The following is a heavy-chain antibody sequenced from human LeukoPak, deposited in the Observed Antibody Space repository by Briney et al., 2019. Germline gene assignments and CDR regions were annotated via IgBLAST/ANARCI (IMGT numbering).Heavy chain of an antibody. CDR2: IDPFSHAN. Sequence: ASVKVSCKAPGNTFSTFYMHWMRRAPGHGLEWMGVIDPFSHANHYEEKFHGRVTVIREMSPSTVYLELSSLTSEDTAVYYGARDNQGGVSGMPFHYWGQGTLVTVSS. D-gene: IGHD3-10*01. V-gene: IGHV1-46*01. J-gene: IGHJ4*02. CDR3: ARDNQGGVSGMPFHY. CDR1: GNTFSTFY.